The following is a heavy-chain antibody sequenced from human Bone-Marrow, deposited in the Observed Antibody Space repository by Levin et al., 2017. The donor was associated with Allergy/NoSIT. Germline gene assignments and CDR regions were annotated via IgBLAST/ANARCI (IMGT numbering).Heavy chain of an antibody. J-gene: IGHJ6*03. D-gene: IGHD5-18*01. Sequence: SETLSLTCTVSGGSFSSDSYYWSWIRKPAGKGLEWIGRIYASGSTNYNPSLKTRVTISVDTSKNQFSLRLNSVNAADTAVYYCARDRHGYSYGPYTDDYYYYMDVWGKGTTVTVFS. CDR2: IYASGST. CDR1: GGSFSSDSYY. CDR3: ARDRHGYSYGPYTDDYYYYMDV. V-gene: IGHV4-61*02.